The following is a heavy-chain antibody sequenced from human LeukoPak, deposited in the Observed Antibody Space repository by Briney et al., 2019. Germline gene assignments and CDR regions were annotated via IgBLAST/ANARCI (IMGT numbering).Heavy chain of an antibody. CDR2: ISSDSGTT. CDR1: GFTFSDYW. J-gene: IGHJ4*02. CDR3: ARAVDYYGSGTYYDAYYFDY. V-gene: IGHV3-48*04. Sequence: GGSLRLSCAASGFTFSDYWMNWVRQAPGKGLEWVSYISSDSGTTYHADSVKGRFIISRDNAKNSLYLQMNSLKAEDTAVYYCARAVDYYGSGTYYDAYYFDYWGQGILVTVSS. D-gene: IGHD3-10*01.